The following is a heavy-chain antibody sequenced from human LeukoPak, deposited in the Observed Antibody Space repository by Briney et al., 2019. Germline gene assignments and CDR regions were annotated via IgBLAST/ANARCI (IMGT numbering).Heavy chain of an antibody. J-gene: IGHJ3*01. CDR1: VFTFNDND. CDR3: AEGLIDYGYYGIDSFDV. CDR2: ISGDGGST. Sequence: GGPVTLSCAASVFTFNDNDMLWVRHAPGKDRVGFSHISGDGGSTYYTVPVKGRFTISRDNSKNSLYLQMNSLRTEDTALYYCAEGLIDYGYYGIDSFDVWGQGTMVSVSS. V-gene: IGHV3-43*02. D-gene: IGHD4-17*01.